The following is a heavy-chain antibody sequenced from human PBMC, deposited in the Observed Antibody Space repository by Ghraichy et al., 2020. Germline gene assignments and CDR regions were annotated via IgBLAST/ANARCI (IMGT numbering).Heavy chain of an antibody. CDR2: IWYDGSNQ. CDR3: AREGFWSGYSDYGGMDL. V-gene: IGHV3-33*01. Sequence: GGSLRLSCAASGFIFSHYGMHWVRQAPGKGLEWVAVIWYDGSNQHSADSVRDRFTISRDNSKNTLYLQMNSLRAEDTAVYYCAREGFWSGYSDYGGMDLWGQGTTVTVSS. J-gene: IGHJ6*02. D-gene: IGHD3-3*01. CDR1: GFIFSHYG.